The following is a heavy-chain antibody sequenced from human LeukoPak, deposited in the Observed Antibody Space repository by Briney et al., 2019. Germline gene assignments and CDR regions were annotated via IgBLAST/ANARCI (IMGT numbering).Heavy chain of an antibody. Sequence: PGGSLRLSCAASGFTFSNAWMNWVRQAPGKGLEWVANIKQDGSEKYYVDSVKGRFTISRDNAKNSLFLQMNSLRAEDTAVYYCAKAGIAAAGTPYYFDYWGQGTLVTVSS. CDR1: GFTFSNAW. D-gene: IGHD6-13*01. V-gene: IGHV3-7*03. J-gene: IGHJ4*02. CDR2: IKQDGSEK. CDR3: AKAGIAAAGTPYYFDY.